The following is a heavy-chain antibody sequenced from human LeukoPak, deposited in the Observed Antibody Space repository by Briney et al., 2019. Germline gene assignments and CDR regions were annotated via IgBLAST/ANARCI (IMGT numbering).Heavy chain of an antibody. Sequence: PGLSEGLLQDFWRHLQQLCYQLGATGPGQGLEWMGVIIPIFDTPNYAQKWQGRVTITTDESTSTAYKELRSLRSGDTAVYYCASQLFHLDSSGYSLDALDIWGQGTMVTVSS. D-gene: IGHD3-22*01. CDR3: ASQLFHLDSSGYSLDALDI. CDR1: RHLQQLC. V-gene: IGHV1-69*05. CDR2: IIPIFDTP. J-gene: IGHJ3*02.